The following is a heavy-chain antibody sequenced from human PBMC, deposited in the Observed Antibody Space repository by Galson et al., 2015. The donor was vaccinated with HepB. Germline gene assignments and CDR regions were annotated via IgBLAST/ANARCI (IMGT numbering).Heavy chain of an antibody. J-gene: IGHJ4*02. CDR3: AKSFYGGSYYFDS. CDR2: ISAGGGET. Sequence: SLRLSCAASGFTFASSGMSWVRQAPGKGLEWVSLISAGGGETRYADSVKGRLTVSRDNSKNTLYLQMNSLRAEDTAIYYCAKSFYGGSYYFDSWGRGTLVTVSS. V-gene: IGHV3-23*01. D-gene: IGHD1-26*01. CDR1: GFTFASSG.